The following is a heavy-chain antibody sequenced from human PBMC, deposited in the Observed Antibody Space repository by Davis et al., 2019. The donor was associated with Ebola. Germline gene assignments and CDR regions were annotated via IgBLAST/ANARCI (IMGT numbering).Heavy chain of an antibody. V-gene: IGHV1-69*13. CDR3: ARGSDFWSGYSRYYGMDV. CDR2: IISIFGTA. Sequence: SVKVSCKASGGTFSSYAISWVRQAPGQGLEWMGGIISIFGTANYAQKFQGRVTITADESTSTAYMELSSLRSEDTAVYYCARGSDFWSGYSRYYGMDVWGQGTTVTVSS. J-gene: IGHJ6*02. CDR1: GGTFSSYA. D-gene: IGHD3-3*01.